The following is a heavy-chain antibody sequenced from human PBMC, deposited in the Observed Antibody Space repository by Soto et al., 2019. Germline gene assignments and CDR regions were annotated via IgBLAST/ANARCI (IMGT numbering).Heavy chain of an antibody. J-gene: IGHJ6*02. CDR3: AREGDYYYYGMDV. CDR1: GFTFSSYW. CDR2: INSDGSST. Sequence: EVQLVESGGGLVQPGGSLRLSCAASGFTFSSYWMHWVRQAPGKGLVWVSRINSDGSSTSYADSMKGRFTISRDNAKNTLYLQMNSLRAEDTAVYYCAREGDYYYYGMDVWGQGTTVTVSS. D-gene: IGHD1-26*01. V-gene: IGHV3-74*01.